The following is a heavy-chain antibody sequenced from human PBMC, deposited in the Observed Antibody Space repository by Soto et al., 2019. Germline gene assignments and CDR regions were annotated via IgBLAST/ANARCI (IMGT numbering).Heavy chain of an antibody. J-gene: IGHJ4*02. Sequence: EVHLLESGGGLVQPGGSLRLSCAASGFTFSNYWMSWVRQAPGKGLEWVANMKQDGSEKDYVGSVKGRFTISRDNAKNSLYLQMNSLTTEDTAVYYCARLITPRVLDSWGQGTLVTVSS. V-gene: IGHV3-7*05. CDR1: GFTFSNYW. CDR2: MKQDGSEK. D-gene: IGHD1-20*01. CDR3: ARLITPRVLDS.